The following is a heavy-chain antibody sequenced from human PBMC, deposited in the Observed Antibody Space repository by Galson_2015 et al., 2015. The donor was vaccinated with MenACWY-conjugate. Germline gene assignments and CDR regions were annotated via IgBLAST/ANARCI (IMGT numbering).Heavy chain of an antibody. Sequence: SLRLSCAASGFTFSTYWMSWVRQAPGKGLEWVAIIKQDGSEKYYVDSVKGRFTISRDNAKKSLYLQMNSLRAEDTAVYYCARESSPNAFDIWGQGTMVTVSS. V-gene: IGHV3-7*03. CDR3: ARESSPNAFDI. CDR2: IKQDGSEK. J-gene: IGHJ3*02. CDR1: GFTFSTYW.